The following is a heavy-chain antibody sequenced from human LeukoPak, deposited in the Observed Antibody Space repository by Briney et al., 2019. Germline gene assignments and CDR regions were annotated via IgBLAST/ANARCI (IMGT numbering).Heavy chain of an antibody. V-gene: IGHV4-59*02. D-gene: IGHD1-26*01. CDR3: ARLDNGRGAFDY. J-gene: IGHJ4*02. CDR2: MYYSGST. CDR1: GGSVSSYF. Sequence: SETLSLTCTVSGGSVSSYFWSWIRQPPGKGLEWLGYMYYSGSTNYNPSLKSRVTISIDTSKNQFSLQLSSVTAADTAVYYCARLDNGRGAFDYWGQGTLVTVSS.